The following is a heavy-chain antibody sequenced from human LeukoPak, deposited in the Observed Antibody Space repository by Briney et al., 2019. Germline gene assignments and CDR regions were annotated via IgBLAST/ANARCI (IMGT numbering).Heavy chain of an antibody. Sequence: GGFLRLSCAASGFTFSSYGMHWVRQAPGKGLEWVAVIWYDGSNKYYADSVKGRFTISRDNSKNTLYLQMNSLRAEDTAVYYCARSRSYYYDSSGSGGNAFDIWGQGTMVTVSS. V-gene: IGHV3-33*01. CDR1: GFTFSSYG. J-gene: IGHJ3*02. CDR2: IWYDGSNK. D-gene: IGHD3-22*01. CDR3: ARSRSYYYDSSGSGGNAFDI.